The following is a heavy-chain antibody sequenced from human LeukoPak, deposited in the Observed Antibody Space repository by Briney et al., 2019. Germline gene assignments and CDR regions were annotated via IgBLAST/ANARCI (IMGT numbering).Heavy chain of an antibody. CDR2: ISGSGEST. V-gene: IGHV3-23*01. CDR1: GFTFSSQA. Sequence: GGSLRLSCAASGFTFSSQAMSWVRQAPGKGLEWVSAISGSGESTSYTDSVRGRFVISSDKAKNTVYLQMSNLRAEDTAVYYCAKRGYSYGPDYLDSWGQGTLVTVSS. CDR3: AKRGYSYGPDYLDS. J-gene: IGHJ4*02. D-gene: IGHD5-18*01.